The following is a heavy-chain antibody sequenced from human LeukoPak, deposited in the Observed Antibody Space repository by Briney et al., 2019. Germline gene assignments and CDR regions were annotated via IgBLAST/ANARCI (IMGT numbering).Heavy chain of an antibody. CDR3: ARLGDFSYGSGDYFDY. CDR1: GFTVSSNY. J-gene: IGHJ4*02. V-gene: IGHV3-66*01. Sequence: PGGSLRLSCAASGFTVSSNYMSWVRQAPGKGLEWVSVIYSGGSTYYADSVKGRFTISRDNSKNTLYLQMNSLRAEDTAVYYCARLGDFSYGSGDYFDYWGQGTLVTVSS. D-gene: IGHD3-10*01. CDR2: IYSGGST.